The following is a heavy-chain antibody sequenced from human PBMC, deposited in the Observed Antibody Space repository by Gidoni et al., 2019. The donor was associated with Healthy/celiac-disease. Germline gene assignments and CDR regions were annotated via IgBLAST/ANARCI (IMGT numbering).Heavy chain of an antibody. CDR2: IWYDGSNK. J-gene: IGHJ6*02. Sequence: QVQLVESGGGVVQPGRSLRLSCAASGFTFSSHGMHWVRQATGKGLEWVAVIWYDGSNKYYADSVKGRFTISRDNSKNTLYLQMNSLRAEDTAVYYCARAYYDFWSGYYTPISQYYYYGMDVWGQGTTVTVSS. V-gene: IGHV3-33*08. CDR3: ARAYYDFWSGYYTPISQYYYYGMDV. CDR1: GFTFSSHG. D-gene: IGHD3-3*01.